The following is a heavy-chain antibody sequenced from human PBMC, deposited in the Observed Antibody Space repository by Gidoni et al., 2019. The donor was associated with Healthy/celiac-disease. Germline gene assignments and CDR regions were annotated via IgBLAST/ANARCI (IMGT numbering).Heavy chain of an antibody. CDR2: IKQDGSEK. Sequence: EVQLVESGGGLVQPGGSLRLSCSASGFTFSSYWMRWVRQAPGKGLEWVANIKQDGSEKYYVDSVKGRFTISRDNAKNSLYLQMNSLRAEDTAVYYCARVEGYQLLFFDYWGQGTLVTVSS. D-gene: IGHD2-2*01. V-gene: IGHV3-7*01. J-gene: IGHJ4*02. CDR3: ARVEGYQLLFFDY. CDR1: GFTFSSYW.